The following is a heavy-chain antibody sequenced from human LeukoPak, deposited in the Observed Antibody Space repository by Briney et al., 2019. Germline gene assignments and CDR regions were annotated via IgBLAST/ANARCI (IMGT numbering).Heavy chain of an antibody. CDR1: GYTLTELS. D-gene: IGHD5-18*01. J-gene: IGHJ6*02. CDR3: ATGTSIQLWYYGMDV. CDR2: XXPEDGET. Sequence: GASVKVSCKVSGYTLTELSMHXVRXXXGXXXXXXXXXXPEDGETIYAQKFQGRVTMTEDTSTDTAYMELSSLRSEDTAVYYCATGTSIQLWYYGMDVWGQGTTVTVSS. V-gene: IGHV1-24*01.